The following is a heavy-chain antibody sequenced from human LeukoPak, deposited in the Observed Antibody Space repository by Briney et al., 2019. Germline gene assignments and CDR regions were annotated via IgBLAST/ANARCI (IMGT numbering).Heavy chain of an antibody. CDR3: ALSLKHYYDSSGYPFDY. Sequence: SSETLSLTCTVSGGSISSYYWSWIRQPAGKGLEWIGRIYTSGSTNYNPCLKSRVTMSVDTSKNQFSLKLSSVTDADTAVYYCALSLKHYYDSSGYPFDYWGRGTLVTVSS. CDR2: IYTSGST. CDR1: GGSISSYY. D-gene: IGHD3-22*01. J-gene: IGHJ4*02. V-gene: IGHV4-4*07.